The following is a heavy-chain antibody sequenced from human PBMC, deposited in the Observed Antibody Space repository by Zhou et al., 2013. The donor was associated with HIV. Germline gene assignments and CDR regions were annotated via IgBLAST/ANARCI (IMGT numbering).Heavy chain of an antibody. CDR3: ATQGERSYYDILTGYYQTYYYYMDV. D-gene: IGHD3-9*01. CDR1: GGTFSSYA. V-gene: IGHV1-69*05. CDR2: IIPIFGTA. Sequence: QVQLVQSGAEVKKPGSSVKVSCKASGGTFSSYAISWVRQAPGQGLEWMGGIIPIFGTANYAQKFQGRVTITTDESTSTAYMELSSLRSEDTAVYYCATQGERSYYDILTGYYQTYYYYMDVWGKGTTVTVSS. J-gene: IGHJ6*03.